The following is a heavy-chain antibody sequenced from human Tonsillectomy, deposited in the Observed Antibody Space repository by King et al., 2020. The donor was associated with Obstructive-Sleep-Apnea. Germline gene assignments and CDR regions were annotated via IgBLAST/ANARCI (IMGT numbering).Heavy chain of an antibody. CDR3: AQDGGHWLTGAFDI. CDR2: IWYDGSDK. V-gene: IGHV3-33*06. Sequence: QLVQSGGGVVQPGRSLRLSCAAAGFSFSSFAMHWVRQAPGKGLEWVAVIWYDGSDKYYADSVRGRFTISRDNSKNTVYLQMKGLRAEDSAVYYCAQDGGHWLTGAFDIWGQGTMVTVSS. D-gene: IGHD6-19*01. CDR1: GFSFSSFA. J-gene: IGHJ3*02.